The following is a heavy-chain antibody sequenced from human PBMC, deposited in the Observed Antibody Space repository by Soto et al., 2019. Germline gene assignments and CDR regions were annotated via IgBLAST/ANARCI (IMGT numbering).Heavy chain of an antibody. CDR2: ISGNGGYT. CDR1: GVTVSSNY. D-gene: IGHD3-10*01. Sequence: LRLSCAASGVTVSSNYMSWVRQAPGKGLEWVSTISGNGGYTFHADSVKGRFTISRDNSESSLYLQMNSLRVDDTAVYYCVKDTLSGSYNRPFDDWGQGTLVTVSS. V-gene: IGHV3-23*01. J-gene: IGHJ4*02. CDR3: VKDTLSGSYNRPFDD.